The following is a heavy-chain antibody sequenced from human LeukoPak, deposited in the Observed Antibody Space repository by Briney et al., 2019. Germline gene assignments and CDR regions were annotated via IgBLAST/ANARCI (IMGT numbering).Heavy chain of an antibody. D-gene: IGHD4-11*01. V-gene: IGHV4-39*01. CDR2: IYYSGSA. CDR3: ARPQRYSNYALDY. J-gene: IGHJ4*02. Sequence: SETLSLTCTVSGGSISGSSYYWGWIRQPPGKGLEWIGSIYYSGSAYYKPSLKSRVTMSVDTSKNQFSLKLSSVTAADTAVYYCARPQRYSNYALDYWGQGTLVTVSS. CDR1: GGSISGSSYY.